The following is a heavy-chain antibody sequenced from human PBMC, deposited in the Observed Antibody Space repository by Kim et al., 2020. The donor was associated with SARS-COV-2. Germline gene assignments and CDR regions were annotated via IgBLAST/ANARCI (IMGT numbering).Heavy chain of an antibody. CDR3: AKGVQYYYGSGSSGGWFDP. CDR2: ISGSGGST. CDR1: GFTFSSYA. Sequence: GGSLRLSCAASGFTFSSYAMSWVRQAPGKGLEWVSAISGSGGSTYYADSVKGRFTISRDNSKNTLYLQMNSLRAEDTAVYYCAKGVQYYYGSGSSGGWFDPWGQGTLVTVSS. V-gene: IGHV3-23*01. D-gene: IGHD3-10*01. J-gene: IGHJ5*02.